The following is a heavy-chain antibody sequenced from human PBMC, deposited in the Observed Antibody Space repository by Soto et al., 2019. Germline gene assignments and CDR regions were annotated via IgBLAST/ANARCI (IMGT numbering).Heavy chain of an antibody. J-gene: IGHJ4*02. Sequence: SETLSLTCSVSGASVSSGSRYWSWIRQSPGKGLEGIGFIYYSGRTNYNPSLKSRVTISVDTSKNQFSLKVSSVTAAGTAVYFCARHPLGYSSSHFFDLWGQGTLVTVSS. CDR3: ARHPLGYSSSHFFDL. D-gene: IGHD6-6*01. CDR2: IYYSGRT. V-gene: IGHV4-61*01. CDR1: GASVSSGSRY.